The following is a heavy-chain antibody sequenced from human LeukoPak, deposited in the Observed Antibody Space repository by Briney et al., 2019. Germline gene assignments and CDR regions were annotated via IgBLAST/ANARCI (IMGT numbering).Heavy chain of an antibody. D-gene: IGHD3-22*01. V-gene: IGHV4-38-2*02. J-gene: IGHJ3*02. CDR3: ARDTYDSSGYDAFDI. CDR1: GYSISSGYY. CDR2: IYHSGST. Sequence: PSETLSLTCTVSGYSISSGYYWGWIRQPPGKGLEWIGSIYHSGSTYYNPSLKSRVTISVDTSKNQFSLKLSSVTAADTAVYYCARDTYDSSGYDAFDIWGQGTMVTVSS.